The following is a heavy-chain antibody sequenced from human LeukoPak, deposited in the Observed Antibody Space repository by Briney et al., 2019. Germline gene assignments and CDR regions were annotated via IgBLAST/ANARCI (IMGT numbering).Heavy chain of an antibody. D-gene: IGHD5-24*01. Sequence: GGTLRLSCTASGFTFNSYTMNWVRQAPGKGLEWVSSINRGSTYRYYADSVKGRFTISRDNAENSLFLQMDSLRAEDTALYYCARDSERRDGFSLYFFDYWGRGTPVTVSS. CDR3: ARDSERRDGFSLYFFDY. J-gene: IGHJ4*02. CDR1: GFTFNSYT. CDR2: INRGSTYR. V-gene: IGHV3-21*01.